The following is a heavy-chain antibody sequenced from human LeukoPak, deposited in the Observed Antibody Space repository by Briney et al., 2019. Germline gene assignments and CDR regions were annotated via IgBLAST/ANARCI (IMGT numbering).Heavy chain of an antibody. CDR1: GYSISSGYY. V-gene: IGHV4-38-2*02. CDR3: ARFAPRSYDSSGFDY. D-gene: IGHD3-22*01. CDR2: IYHSGST. Sequence: SETLSLTCTVSGYSISSGYYWGWIRQPPGKGLEWIGSIYHSGSTYYNPSLKSRVTISVDTSKNQFSLKLSSVTAADTAVYYCARFAPRSYDSSGFDYWGQGTLVTVSS. J-gene: IGHJ4*02.